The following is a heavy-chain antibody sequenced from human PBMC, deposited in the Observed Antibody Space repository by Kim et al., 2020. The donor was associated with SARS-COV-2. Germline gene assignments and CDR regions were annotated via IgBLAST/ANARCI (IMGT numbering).Heavy chain of an antibody. CDR3: ARQYPNSGSYS. Sequence: TSYAQKFQGRVTMTRDTSTSTVYMELSSLRSEDTAVYYCARQYPNSGSYSWGQGTLVTVSS. D-gene: IGHD1-26*01. J-gene: IGHJ4*02. CDR2: T. V-gene: IGHV1-46*01.